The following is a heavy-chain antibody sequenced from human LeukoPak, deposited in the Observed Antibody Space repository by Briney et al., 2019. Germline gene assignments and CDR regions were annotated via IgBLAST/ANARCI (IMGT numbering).Heavy chain of an antibody. D-gene: IGHD1-26*01. V-gene: IGHV3-21*04. Sequence: GGSLRLSCGGSGFALKSYSLTWVRQAPGKGLEWVSSISSTSAYIHYADSVKGRFTISRDNAQNSLYLQMNSLRAEDTAIYYCVRDRGTYRPIDYWGQGTLVTVSS. CDR1: GFALKSYS. CDR3: VRDRGTYRPIDY. J-gene: IGHJ4*02. CDR2: ISSTSAYI.